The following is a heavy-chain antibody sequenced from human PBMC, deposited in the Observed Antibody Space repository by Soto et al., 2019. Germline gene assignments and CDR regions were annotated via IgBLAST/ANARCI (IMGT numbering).Heavy chain of an antibody. V-gene: IGHV3-48*02. D-gene: IGHD6-13*01. J-gene: IGHJ6*02. CDR3: AKGIAAAGPPTYYYYGMDV. CDR2: ISSSSSTI. CDR1: GFTFSSYS. Sequence: GGSLRLSCAASGFTFSSYSMNWVRQAPGKGLEWVSYISSSSSTIYYADSVKGRFTISRDNAKNSLYLQMNSLRDEDTAVYYCAKGIAAAGPPTYYYYGMDVWGQGTTVTVSS.